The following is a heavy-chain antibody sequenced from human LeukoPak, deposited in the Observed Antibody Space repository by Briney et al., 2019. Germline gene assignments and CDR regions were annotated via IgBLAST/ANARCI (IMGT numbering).Heavy chain of an antibody. CDR2: INHSGST. Sequence: SQTLSLTCTVSGGSISSGSYYWSWIRQPPGKGLEWIGEINHSGSTNYNPSLKSRVTISVDTSKNQFSLKLSSVTAADTAVYYCARDVGGYSYGYRPTELYWYFDLWGRGTRVTVSS. CDR3: ARDVGGYSYGYRPTELYWYFDL. CDR1: GGSISSGSYY. D-gene: IGHD5-18*01. J-gene: IGHJ2*01. V-gene: IGHV4-39*07.